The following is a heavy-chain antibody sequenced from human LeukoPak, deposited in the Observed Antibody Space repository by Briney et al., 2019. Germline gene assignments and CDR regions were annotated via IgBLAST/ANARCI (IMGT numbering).Heavy chain of an antibody. J-gene: IGHJ4*02. D-gene: IGHD3-22*01. CDR3: ARLDYYDSSGYFDY. Sequence: VKVSCKASGYTFTSYGISWVRQAPGQGLEWMGWISAYNGNTNYAQKFQGRVTITADESTSTAYMELSSLRSEDTAVYYCARLDYYDSSGYFDYWGQGTLVTVSS. CDR2: ISAYNGNT. V-gene: IGHV1-18*01. CDR1: GYTFTSYG.